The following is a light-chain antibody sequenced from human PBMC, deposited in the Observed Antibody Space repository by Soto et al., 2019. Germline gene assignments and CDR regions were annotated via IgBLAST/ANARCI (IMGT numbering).Light chain of an antibody. CDR2: DVS. Sequence: QSALTQPASGSGSPGQSITFSCPGTSSDVGGYNYVSWYQQHPGKAPKLMIYDVSNRPSGVSNRFSGSKSGNTASLTISGLQAEDEADYYCSSYTSSSTLVFGTGTKVTVL. J-gene: IGLJ1*01. CDR3: SSYTSSSTLV. V-gene: IGLV2-14*01. CDR1: SSDVGGYNY.